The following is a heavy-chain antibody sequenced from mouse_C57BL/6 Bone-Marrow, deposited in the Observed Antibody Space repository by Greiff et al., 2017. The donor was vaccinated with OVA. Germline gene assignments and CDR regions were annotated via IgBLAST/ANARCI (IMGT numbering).Heavy chain of an antibody. CDR3: ARPPLYYFDY. J-gene: IGHJ2*01. V-gene: IGHV5-4*03. D-gene: IGHD1-2*01. CDR2: ISDGGSYT. CDR1: GFTFSSYA. Sequence: EVKLVESGGGLVKPGGSLKLSCAASGFTFSSYAMSWVRQTPEKRLEWVATISDGGSYTYYPDNVKGRFTLSRDKAKNNLYLQMSHLKSEDTAMYYCARPPLYYFDYWGQGTTLTVSS.